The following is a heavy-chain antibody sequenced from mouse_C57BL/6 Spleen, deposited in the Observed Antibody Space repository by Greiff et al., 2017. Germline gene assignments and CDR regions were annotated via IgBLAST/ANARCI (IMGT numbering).Heavy chain of an antibody. V-gene: IGHV14-2*01. CDR1: GFNIKDYY. Sequence: EVQLQQSGAELVKPGASVKLSCTASGFNIKDYYMHWVKQRTEQGLEWIGRIDPEDGETKYAPKFKGKATITADTSSNTAYLQLINLTSEDTAVYYCARWAYYSNLYAMDYWGQGTSVTVSS. CDR2: IDPEDGET. J-gene: IGHJ4*01. CDR3: ARWAYYSNLYAMDY. D-gene: IGHD2-5*01.